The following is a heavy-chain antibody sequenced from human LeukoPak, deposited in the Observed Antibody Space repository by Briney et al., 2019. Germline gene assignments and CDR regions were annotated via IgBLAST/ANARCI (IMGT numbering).Heavy chain of an antibody. Sequence: GGSLRLSCEASGFTFSIYEVNWVRQAPGKGLEWLSHISDSGSTIYYADSVKGRFTISRDNGKNSLYLQMNSLRAEDTAVYYCARQRGDILTGYYVPRGFDYWGQGALVTVSS. J-gene: IGHJ4*02. V-gene: IGHV3-48*03. D-gene: IGHD3-9*01. CDR3: ARQRGDILTGYYVPRGFDY. CDR1: GFTFSIYE. CDR2: ISDSGSTI.